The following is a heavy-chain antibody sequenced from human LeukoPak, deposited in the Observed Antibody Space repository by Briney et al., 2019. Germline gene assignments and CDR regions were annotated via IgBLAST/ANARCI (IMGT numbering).Heavy chain of an antibody. CDR1: GGSISSGGYT. J-gene: IGHJ6*04. Sequence: SETLSLTCAVSGGSISSGGYTWSWIPQRQGKGLEWIGYIYHSGSSYYTPSLKSRVTISVDWSKNQFSLKLSSVTAADTAVYYCARAGGDYYSMDVWGKGTTVTVSS. D-gene: IGHD4-17*01. V-gene: IGHV4-30-2*01. CDR2: IYHSGSS. CDR3: ARAGGDYYSMDV.